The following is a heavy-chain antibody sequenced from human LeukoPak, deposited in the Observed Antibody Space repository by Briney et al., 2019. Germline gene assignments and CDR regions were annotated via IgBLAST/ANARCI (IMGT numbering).Heavy chain of an antibody. CDR2: INTNTGNP. Sequence: ASVKVSCKASGYTFTSYAMNWVRQAPGQGLEWMGWINTNTGNPTYAQGFTGRFVFSLDTSVSTAYLQISSLKAEDTAVYYCAYRLFESEGEELRIYYYYGMDVWGQGTTVTVSS. D-gene: IGHD3-16*02. J-gene: IGHJ6*02. V-gene: IGHV7-4-1*02. CDR3: AYRLFESEGEELRIYYYYGMDV. CDR1: GYTFTSYA.